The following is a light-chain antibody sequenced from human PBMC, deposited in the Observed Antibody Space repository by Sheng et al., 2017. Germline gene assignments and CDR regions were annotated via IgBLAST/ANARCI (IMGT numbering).Light chain of an antibody. CDR3: QQYTHWPRT. V-gene: IGKV3-15*01. CDR1: QSVSSN. Sequence: EIVLTQSPATLSLSPGERATLSCRASQSVSSNLAWYQQTRGQAPRLLIYGASTRATGIPDRFSGGGSGTEFTLTISSVQSEDFAVYYCQQYTHWPRTFGQGTKVEI. J-gene: IGKJ1*01. CDR2: GAS.